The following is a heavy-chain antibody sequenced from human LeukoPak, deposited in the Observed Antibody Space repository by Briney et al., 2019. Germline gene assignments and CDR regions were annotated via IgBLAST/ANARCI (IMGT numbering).Heavy chain of an antibody. CDR1: GFTFIKAS. CDR2: ISYDGSNK. D-gene: IGHD1-26*01. V-gene: IGHV3-30-3*01. CDR3: ARDMEPPRGHFDY. Sequence: GGSLRLSCAASGFTFIKASMNWVRQAPGKGLEWVAVISYDGSNKYYADSVKGRFTISRDNSKNTLYLQMNSLRAEDTAVYYCARDMEPPRGHFDYWGQGTLVTVSS. J-gene: IGHJ4*02.